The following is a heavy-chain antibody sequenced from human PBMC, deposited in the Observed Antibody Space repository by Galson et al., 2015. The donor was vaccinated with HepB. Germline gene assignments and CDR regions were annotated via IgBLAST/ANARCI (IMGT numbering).Heavy chain of an antibody. CDR3: AREGGIAAAGTRGAGMDV. CDR1: GGTFSSYA. V-gene: IGHV1-69*13. J-gene: IGHJ6*02. Sequence: SVKVSCKASGGTFSSYAISWVRQAPGQGLEWMGGIIPIFGTANYAQKFQGRVTITADESTSTAYMELSSLRSEDTAVYYCAREGGIAAAGTRGAGMDVWGQGTTVTVSS. CDR2: IIPIFGTA. D-gene: IGHD6-13*01.